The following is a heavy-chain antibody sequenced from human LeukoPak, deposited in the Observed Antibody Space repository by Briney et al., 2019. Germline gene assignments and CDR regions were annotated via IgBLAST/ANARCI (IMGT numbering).Heavy chain of an antibody. CDR3: ARNCLRATATYMDV. J-gene: IGHJ6*04. CDR2: IEYDGTDT. D-gene: IGHD2-15*01. Sequence: GGSLRLSCAASGFTFSNYGMHWVRQAPGKGLEWVAFIEYDGTDTHFADSVRGRFTISRDNSEDTLYLQIITLRAVDTAVYYCARNCLRATATYMDVWGKGTTVTVSS. CDR1: GFTFSNYG. V-gene: IGHV3-30*02.